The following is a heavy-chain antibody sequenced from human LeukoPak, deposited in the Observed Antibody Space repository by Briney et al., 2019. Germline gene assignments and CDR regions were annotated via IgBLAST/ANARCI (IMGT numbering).Heavy chain of an antibody. V-gene: IGHV4-31*03. CDR2: KYYSGSA. Sequence: PSQTLSLTCSVSGVSISDGRYYWTWIRQHPGRGLEWIGYKYYSGSAKYNPPLKSRLTISVDTSKNQFSLQLSSVTAADTAMYYCATPYCSSISCLDVFNIWGQGTMVTVSS. CDR3: ATPYCSSISCLDVFNI. J-gene: IGHJ3*02. D-gene: IGHD2-2*01. CDR1: GVSISDGRYY.